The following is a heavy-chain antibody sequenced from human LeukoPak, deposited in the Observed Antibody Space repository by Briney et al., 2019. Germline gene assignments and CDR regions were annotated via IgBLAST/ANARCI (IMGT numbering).Heavy chain of an antibody. Sequence: PGGSLRLSCVASGFTFSNYAMSWVRQAPGKGVEWVSAITGSGTNRYYADSLKGRFTTSRDNSKNTVFLQMNSLRHEDTAIYYCVIWGDYDVLTGYYVPDYWGQGTLVTVAS. D-gene: IGHD3-9*01. J-gene: IGHJ4*02. CDR1: GFTFSNYA. V-gene: IGHV3-23*01. CDR2: ITGSGTNR. CDR3: VIWGDYDVLTGYYVPDY.